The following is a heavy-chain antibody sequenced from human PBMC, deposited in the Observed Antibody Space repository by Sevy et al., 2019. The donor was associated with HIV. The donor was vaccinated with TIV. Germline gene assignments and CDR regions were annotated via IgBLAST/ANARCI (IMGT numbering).Heavy chain of an antibody. J-gene: IGHJ4*02. V-gene: IGHV3-23*01. D-gene: IGHD6-19*01. CDR2: ISNSGANT. CDR1: GFTFTNYG. CDR3: AKEWTLLSDWYGEFDY. Sequence: GGSLRLSCAASGFTFTNYGMHWVRQAPGKGLEWVSGISNSGANTYYADSVRGRFTVSRDNSKNTVYLQLNSLRAEDSAIYYCAKEWTLLSDWYGEFDYWGQGTLVTVSS.